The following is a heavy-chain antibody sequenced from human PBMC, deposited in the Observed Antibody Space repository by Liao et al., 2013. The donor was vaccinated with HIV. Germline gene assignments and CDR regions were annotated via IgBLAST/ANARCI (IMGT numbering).Heavy chain of an antibody. CDR2: IYTSGST. Sequence: QVQLQESGPGLVKPSQTLSLTCTVSGGSISSGSYYWSWIRQPAGKGLEWIGRIYTSGSTNYNPSLKSRVTISVDTSKNQFSLKLSSVTAADTAVYYCARDRDGIDYWGQGTLVTVSS. CDR1: GGSISSGSYY. CDR3: ARDRDGIDY. J-gene: IGHJ4*02. V-gene: IGHV4-61*02.